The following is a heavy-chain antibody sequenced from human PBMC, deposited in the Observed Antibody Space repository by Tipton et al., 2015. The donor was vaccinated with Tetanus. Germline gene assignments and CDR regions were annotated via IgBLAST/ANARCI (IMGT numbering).Heavy chain of an antibody. CDR1: GYTFTGYY. CDR2: IDPNSGGT. D-gene: IGHD3-10*01. CDR3: ARDRSDYNFLGGGV. V-gene: IGHV1-2*07. Sequence: QLVQSGAEVKKPGASLKVSCKASGYTFTGYYLYWVRQAPGQGLEWMGWIDPNSGGTIYAHNLQGRVTMTRDKSISTAYMGLSRLRSDDTNVYYCARDRSDYNFLGGGVWGPGSTVTVTS. J-gene: IGHJ6*02.